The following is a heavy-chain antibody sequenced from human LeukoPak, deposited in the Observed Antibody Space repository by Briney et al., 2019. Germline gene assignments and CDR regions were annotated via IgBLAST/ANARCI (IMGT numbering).Heavy chain of an antibody. V-gene: IGHV4-59*01. CDR1: GGSISSYY. J-gene: IGHJ6*03. CDR3: ARQPPRDYYYYMDV. CDR2: IYYSGST. D-gene: IGHD1-14*01. Sequence: SETLSLTCTVSGGSISSYYWRWIRQPPGKGLEWIGYIYYSGSTNYNPSLKSRVTISVDTSKNQFSLKRSSVTAADTAVYYCARQPPRDYYYYMDVWGKGTTVTVSS.